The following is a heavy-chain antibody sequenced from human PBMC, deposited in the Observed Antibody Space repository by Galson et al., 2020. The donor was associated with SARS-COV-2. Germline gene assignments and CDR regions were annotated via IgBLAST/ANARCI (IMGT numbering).Heavy chain of an antibody. D-gene: IGHD3-9*01. V-gene: IGHV1-2*02. J-gene: IGHJ4*03. CDR2: INPKSGGT. Sequence: SVKVSCKASGYTFTDYYIHWVRQAPGQGLEWMGWINPKSGGTNYAQKFEGRVTITRDTSITTAYMELSRLRADDTAVYYCARLRYYDVLTGYIVDIRGQGTMVNVSS. CDR1: GYTFTDYY. CDR3: ARLRYYDVLTGYIVDI.